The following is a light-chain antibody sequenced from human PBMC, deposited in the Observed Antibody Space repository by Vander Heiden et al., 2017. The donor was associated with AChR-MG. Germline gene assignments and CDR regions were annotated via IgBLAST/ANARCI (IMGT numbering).Light chain of an antibody. Sequence: QSALTQPASVSGSPGPSITISCTGTSSDVGGYNYVSWYQQHPGKAPKLMIYEVSNRPSGVSNRFSGSKSGNTASLTISGLQAEDEADYYCSSYTSSSPLFGGGTKL. CDR2: EVS. CDR3: SSYTSSSPL. CDR1: SSDVGGYNY. J-gene: IGLJ2*01. V-gene: IGLV2-14*01.